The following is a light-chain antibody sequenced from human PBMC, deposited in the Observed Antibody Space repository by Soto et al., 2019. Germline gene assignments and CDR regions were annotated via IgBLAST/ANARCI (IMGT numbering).Light chain of an antibody. Sequence: ENVLTQSPGTLSLSPGERATLSCRASQSLSSTYLAWYQQKPGQPPRLLMYEASSRATGVPDRFSGSGSGTAFTLTISRLEPEDFSVYSCHQFSSPPYTFGQGTKLEIK. CDR1: QSLSSTY. CDR2: EAS. J-gene: IGKJ2*01. V-gene: IGKV3-20*01. CDR3: HQFSSPPYT.